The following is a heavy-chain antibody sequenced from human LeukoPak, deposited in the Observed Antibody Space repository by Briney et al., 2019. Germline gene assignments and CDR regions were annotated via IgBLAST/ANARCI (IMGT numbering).Heavy chain of an antibody. D-gene: IGHD2-2*01. CDR3: ATDTHYCSSTSCYGAFDI. V-gene: IGHV1-24*01. Sequence: RASVKVSCKVSGYTLTELSMHWVRQAPGKGLEWMGGFDPEDGETIYAQKFQGRVTMTEDTSTDTAYMELSSLRSEDTAVYYCATDTHYCSSTSCYGAFDIWGQGTMVTVSS. CDR1: GYTLTELS. J-gene: IGHJ3*02. CDR2: FDPEDGET.